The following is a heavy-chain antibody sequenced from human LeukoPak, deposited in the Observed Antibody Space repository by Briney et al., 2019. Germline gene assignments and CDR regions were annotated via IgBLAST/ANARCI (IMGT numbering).Heavy chain of an antibody. CDR2: IRSKAHGATT. V-gene: IGHV3-49*04. J-gene: IGHJ4*02. CDR3: TRHIVGPITYFDS. CDR1: GFSFGDYA. D-gene: IGHD1-26*01. Sequence: GGSLRLSCTGSGFSFGDYAVSWARQAPGKGLEWVGFIRSKAHGATTEYAASVKGRFTISRDDSKSIAYLQMYSLQTEDTALYYCTRHIVGPITYFDSWGQGTLVTVSS.